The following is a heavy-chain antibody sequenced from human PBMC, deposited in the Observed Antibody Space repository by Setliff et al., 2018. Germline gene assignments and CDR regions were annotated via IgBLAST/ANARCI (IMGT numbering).Heavy chain of an antibody. V-gene: IGHV4-4*01. J-gene: IGHJ4*02. CDR3: AYGDYSSSSIDF. CDR1: GFTFISYR. D-gene: IGHD6-6*01. Sequence: GSLRLSCAASGFTFISYRMNWVRQPPGKGLEWIGSIYHSGSTYYNPSLWGRITISVDKSKNHFSLRLTSVTAADTAVYFCAYGDYSSSSIDFWGQGILVTVSS. CDR2: IYHSGST.